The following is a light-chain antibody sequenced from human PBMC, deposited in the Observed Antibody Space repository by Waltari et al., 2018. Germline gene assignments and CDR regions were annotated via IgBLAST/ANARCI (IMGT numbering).Light chain of an antibody. CDR3: QQADTFPWT. J-gene: IGKJ1*01. V-gene: IGKV1-12*01. Sequence: DIQMTHSPSSVSASVGETVTITCRASQDISTYLAWHQHKPGTAPKVLIYGASSLQRGVPSRFSGSGSGTDFTLTISSLQPEDFAIYYCQQADTFPWTFGQGTTVEMK. CDR2: GAS. CDR1: QDISTY.